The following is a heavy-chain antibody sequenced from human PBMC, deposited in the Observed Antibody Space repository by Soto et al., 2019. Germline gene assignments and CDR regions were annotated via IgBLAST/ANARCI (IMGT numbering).Heavy chain of an antibody. CDR3: AREAAGILNWFDP. J-gene: IGHJ5*02. D-gene: IGHD3-10*01. Sequence: VQLQESGPGLVKPSQTLSLTCTVSGGSISSGGYYWSWIRQHPGKGLEWIGYIYYSGSTYYNPSPNGRVTISVDSSKHQFSLKLSSVTAADTAVYYCAREAAGILNWFDPWGQGTLVTVSS. V-gene: IGHV4-31*03. CDR2: IYYSGST. CDR1: GGSISSGGYY.